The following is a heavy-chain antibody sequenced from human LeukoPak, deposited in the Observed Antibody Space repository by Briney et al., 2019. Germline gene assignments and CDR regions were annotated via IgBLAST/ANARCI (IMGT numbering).Heavy chain of an antibody. CDR1: GGTFSSYA. CDR3: AREGSVAGENWFDP. J-gene: IGHJ5*02. V-gene: IGHV1-69*04. Sequence: ASAKVSCKASGGTFSSYAISWVRQAPGQGLEWMGRIIPILGIANYAQKFQGRVTITADKSTSTAYMELSSLRSEDTAVYYCAREGSVAGENWFDPWGQGTLVTVSS. CDR2: IIPILGIA. D-gene: IGHD6-19*01.